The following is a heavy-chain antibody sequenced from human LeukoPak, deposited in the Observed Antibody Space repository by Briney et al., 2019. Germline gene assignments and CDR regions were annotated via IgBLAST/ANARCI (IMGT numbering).Heavy chain of an antibody. V-gene: IGHV3-23*01. J-gene: IGHJ4*02. CDR2: ISGSGGST. CDR3: AKREEYYYDSSGPLRY. D-gene: IGHD3-22*01. CDR1: GFTFSSYA. Sequence: PGGSLRLSCAAAGFTFSSYAMSWVRQAPGKGLEWVSAISGSGGSTYYADSVKGRFTISRDNSKNTLYLQMNSLRAEDTAVYYCAKREEYYYDSSGPLRYWGQGTLVTVSS.